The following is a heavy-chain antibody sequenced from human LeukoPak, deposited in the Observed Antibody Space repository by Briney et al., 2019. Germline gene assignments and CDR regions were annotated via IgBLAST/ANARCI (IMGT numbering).Heavy chain of an antibody. J-gene: IGHJ4*02. CDR1: GGSISSSNW. Sequence: PSETLSLACAVSGGSISSSNWWSWVRQPPGKGLEWIGEIFHSGSTNYNPSLKSRATISVDKSKNLFSLKLNSVTAADTAVYYCAREEVTKFDYWGQGTLVTVSS. V-gene: IGHV4-4*02. CDR2: IFHSGST. D-gene: IGHD2-21*02. CDR3: AREEVTKFDY.